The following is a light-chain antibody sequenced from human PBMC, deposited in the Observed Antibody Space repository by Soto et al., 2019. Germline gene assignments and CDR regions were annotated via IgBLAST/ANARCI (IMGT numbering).Light chain of an antibody. CDR3: CSYRSSRTWV. CDR2: EVT. J-gene: IGLJ3*02. CDR1: SSDIGSYNF. Sequence: QSALTQPASVSGSPGQSITISCTGTSSDIGSYNFVSWYQQCPGKAPRLLIYEVTNRPSGVSNRFFGSKSGNTASLTISGLQAEDDADYYCCSYRSSRTWVFGGGTMVTVL. V-gene: IGLV2-14*01.